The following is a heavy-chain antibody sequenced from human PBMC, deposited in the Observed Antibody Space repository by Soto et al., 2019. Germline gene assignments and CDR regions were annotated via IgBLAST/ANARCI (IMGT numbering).Heavy chain of an antibody. CDR2: INPNSGAT. Sequence: ASVKVSCKASGYTFTGYSMHWVRQAPGQGLEWMGWINPNSGATNYAQKFQGRVTITRDTSITTAYMELSRLRSDDTAVYYCARRVFIAAAGHRPNGNSFDPWGQGTLVTVSS. CDR3: ARRVFIAAAGHRPNGNSFDP. V-gene: IGHV1-2*02. J-gene: IGHJ5*02. CDR1: GYTFTGYS. D-gene: IGHD6-13*01.